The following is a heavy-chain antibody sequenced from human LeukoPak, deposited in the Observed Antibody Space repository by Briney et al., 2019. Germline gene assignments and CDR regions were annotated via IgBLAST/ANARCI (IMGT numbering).Heavy chain of an antibody. D-gene: IGHD4-17*01. CDR1: GFTFSSYA. CDR2: ISSSSSYV. V-gene: IGHV3-21*01. J-gene: IGHJ4*02. CDR3: AREEGYGDYGDY. Sequence: AGGSLRLSCAASGFTFSSYAMSWVRQAPGKGLEWVSSISSSSSYVYYADSVKGRFTISRDNAKNSLYLQMNSLRAEDTAVYYCAREEGYGDYGDYWGQGTLVTVSS.